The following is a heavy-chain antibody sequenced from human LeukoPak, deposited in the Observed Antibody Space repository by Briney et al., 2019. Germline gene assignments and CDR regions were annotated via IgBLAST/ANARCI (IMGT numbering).Heavy chain of an antibody. CDR3: ARFDAYGLSSSYYYYYYGMDV. D-gene: IGHD4-17*01. J-gene: IGHJ6*02. V-gene: IGHV5-51*01. Sequence: LGESLKISCVGSGYGFPTYWIAWVRQMPGKGLEYMGINYPGDYDTRYSPSFQGQVTISADKSISTAYLQWSSLRASDTAMYYCARFDAYGLSSSYYYYYYGMDVWGQGTTVTVSS. CDR2: NYPGDYDT. CDR1: GYGFPTYW.